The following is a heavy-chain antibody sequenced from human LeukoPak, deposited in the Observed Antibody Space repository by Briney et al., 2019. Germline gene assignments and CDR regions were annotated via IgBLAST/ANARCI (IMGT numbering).Heavy chain of an antibody. Sequence: EPGGSLRLSCAASGFTFSSYGMRWVRQAPGKGLEWVAVIWYDGSNKYYADSVKGRFTISRDNSKNTLYLQMNSLRAEDTAVYYCARDKNSYYYDSSGYEYNWFDPWGQGTLVTVSS. CDR1: GFTFSSYG. D-gene: IGHD3-22*01. CDR3: ARDKNSYYYDSSGYEYNWFDP. CDR2: IWYDGSNK. V-gene: IGHV3-33*01. J-gene: IGHJ5*02.